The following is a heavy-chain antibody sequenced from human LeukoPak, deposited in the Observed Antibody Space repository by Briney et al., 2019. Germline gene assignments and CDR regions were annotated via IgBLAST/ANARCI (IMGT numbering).Heavy chain of an antibody. CDR1: RLTFSSYA. J-gene: IGHJ4*02. CDR3: AKPTYYYDSSGSRNYYFDY. V-gene: IGHV3-23*01. D-gene: IGHD3-22*01. Sequence: PGGSLRLSCAASRLTFSSYAMSWVRQAPGTALEWVSAISGSGGSTYYADSVKGRFTISRDNAKNTLYLQMNSLRAEDTAVYYCAKPTYYYDSSGSRNYYFDYWGQGTLVTVSS. CDR2: ISGSGGST.